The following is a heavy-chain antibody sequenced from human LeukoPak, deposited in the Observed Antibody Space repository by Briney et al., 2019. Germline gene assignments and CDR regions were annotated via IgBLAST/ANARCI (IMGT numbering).Heavy chain of an antibody. J-gene: IGHJ4*02. CDR1: GFTVSSNY. V-gene: IGHV3-66*01. CDR3: ARGTVTMVDY. Sequence: GGSLRLSCAASGFTVSSNYMSWVCQAPGRGLEWVSVIYSGGGTYYADSVKGRFTISRDNSKNTLFLQMNSLRAGDTAVYYCARGTVTMVDYWGQGTLVTVSS. D-gene: IGHD3-10*01. CDR2: IYSGGGT.